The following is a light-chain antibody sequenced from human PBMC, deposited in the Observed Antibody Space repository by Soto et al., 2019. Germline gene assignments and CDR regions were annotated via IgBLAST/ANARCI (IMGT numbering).Light chain of an antibody. J-gene: IGKJ2*01. CDR3: QQYGSSLLMYT. CDR2: GAS. V-gene: IGKV3-20*01. Sequence: EIVLTQSPGTLSLSPGERATLSCRASQSVSSSYLAWYQQKPGQAPRLLIYGASSRATGTPDRFSGSGSGTDFPLPISRLEPEDFAVYYCQQYGSSLLMYTFGQGTKLEIK. CDR1: QSVSSSY.